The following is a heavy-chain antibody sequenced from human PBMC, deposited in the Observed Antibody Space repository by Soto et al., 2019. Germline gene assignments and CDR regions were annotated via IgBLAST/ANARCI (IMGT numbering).Heavy chain of an antibody. CDR2: INHSGST. D-gene: IGHD2-8*02. Sequence: SETLSLTCAVYGGSFSGYYWTWIRQPPGTGLEWIGEINHSGSTNYNPSLKSRVTISVDTSKNQFSPKLTSVTAADTAVYYCARDKITGRFDYWGQGTLVTVSS. CDR3: ARDKITGRFDY. V-gene: IGHV4-34*01. CDR1: GGSFSGYY. J-gene: IGHJ4*02.